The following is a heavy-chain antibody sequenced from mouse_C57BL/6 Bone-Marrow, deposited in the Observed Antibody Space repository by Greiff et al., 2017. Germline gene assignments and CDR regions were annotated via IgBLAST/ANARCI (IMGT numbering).Heavy chain of an antibody. CDR3: TRNSPYYYGSSPCYFDY. CDR2: IYPGNSDT. Sequence: EVQLQQSGTVLARPGASVKMSCKTSGYTFTSYWMHWVKQRPGQGLEWIGAIYPGNSDTSYNQKFKGKAKLTAVTSASTAYMELSSLTNEDSAVYYSTRNSPYYYGSSPCYFDYWGQGTTLTVSS. D-gene: IGHD1-1*01. CDR1: GYTFTSYW. V-gene: IGHV1-5*01. J-gene: IGHJ2*01.